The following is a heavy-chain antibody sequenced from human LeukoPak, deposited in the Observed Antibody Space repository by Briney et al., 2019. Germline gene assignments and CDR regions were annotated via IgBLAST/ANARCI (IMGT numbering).Heavy chain of an antibody. V-gene: IGHV1-18*01. D-gene: IGHD1-26*01. CDR1: GFTFTAYG. CDR3: ARLGRYHLFSYMDV. Sequence: ASVKVSCKASGFTFTAYGINWMRQAPGQGLEWMGWISAYNGDTKYAQKVQGRVSMTTDTSTDTAYMEVRSLRADDTAVYYCARLGRYHLFSYMDVWGKGTTVTVSS. J-gene: IGHJ6*03. CDR2: ISAYNGDT.